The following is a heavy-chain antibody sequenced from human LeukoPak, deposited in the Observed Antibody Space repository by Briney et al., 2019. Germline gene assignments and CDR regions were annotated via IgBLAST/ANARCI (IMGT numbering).Heavy chain of an antibody. Sequence: SETLSLTCTVSDGSISSSSYYWGWIRQPPGKGLEWIGNIFYTGSTYYNSSLKSRVTISVDTSKNQFSLKLSSVTAADTAIYYCARDFSSSSTVYYYYYMDVWGKGTTVTVSS. CDR1: DGSISSSSYY. CDR3: ARDFSSSSTVYYYYYMDV. CDR2: IFYTGST. V-gene: IGHV4-39*07. D-gene: IGHD6-6*01. J-gene: IGHJ6*03.